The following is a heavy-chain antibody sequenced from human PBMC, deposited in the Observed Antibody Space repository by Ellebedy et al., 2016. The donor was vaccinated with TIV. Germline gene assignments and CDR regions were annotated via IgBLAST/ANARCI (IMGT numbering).Heavy chain of an antibody. CDR3: AGGSYSPYGMDV. CDR1: GGSITNHY. D-gene: IGHD1-26*01. Sequence: SETLSLTCTVSGGSITNHYWTWVRQAPGKGLEWIGYIYNSGGTNYSPSLKSRVTISADTSKNQFSLTLRSVTAADTAVYYCAGGSYSPYGMDVWGQGATVTVSS. V-gene: IGHV4-59*11. J-gene: IGHJ6*02. CDR2: IYNSGGT.